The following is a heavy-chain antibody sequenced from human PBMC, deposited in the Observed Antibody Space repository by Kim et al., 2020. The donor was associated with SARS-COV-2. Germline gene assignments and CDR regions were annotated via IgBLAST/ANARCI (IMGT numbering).Heavy chain of an antibody. Sequence: SETLSLTCTVSGGSISSYYWSWIRQPPGKGLEWIGYIYYSGSTNYNPSLKSRVTISVDTSKNQFSLKLSSVTAADTAVYYCAQYYYDSSGYYYLNYWCQG. D-gene: IGHD3-22*01. CDR3: AQYYYDSSGYYYLNY. CDR1: GGSISSYY. CDR2: IYYSGST. J-gene: IGHJ4*02. V-gene: IGHV4-59*08.